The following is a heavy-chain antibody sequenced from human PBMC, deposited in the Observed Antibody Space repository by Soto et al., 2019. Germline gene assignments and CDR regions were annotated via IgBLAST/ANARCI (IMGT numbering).Heavy chain of an antibody. J-gene: IGHJ4*02. D-gene: IGHD3-16*01. CDR3: ARRWGTTFDY. V-gene: IGHV4-39*01. Sequence: SETLSLTCTVSGGSISSSSYYWGWIRQPPGKGLEWIGSIYYSGSTYYNPSLKSRVTISVDTSKNQFSLKLSSVTAADTAVYYCARRWGTTFDYWGRGTLVTVSS. CDR2: IYYSGST. CDR1: GGSISSSSYY.